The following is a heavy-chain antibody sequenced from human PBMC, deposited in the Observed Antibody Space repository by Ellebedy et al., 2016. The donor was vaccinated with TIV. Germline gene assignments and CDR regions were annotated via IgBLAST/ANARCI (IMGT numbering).Heavy chain of an antibody. CDR2: MTSDSSNI. V-gene: IGHV3-21*06. J-gene: IGHJ6*03. CDR3: ARVEVGRNYDILTGHTFYYFYYMDV. Sequence: ESLKISCAASGFTFDTYSMIWVRQAPGKGLEWVSYMTSDSSNISYADSVNGRFSISSDDARNSLYLQLKSLRAEDTAVYYCARVEVGRNYDILTGHTFYYFYYMDVWGKGTTVTVSS. CDR1: GFTFDTYS. D-gene: IGHD3-9*01.